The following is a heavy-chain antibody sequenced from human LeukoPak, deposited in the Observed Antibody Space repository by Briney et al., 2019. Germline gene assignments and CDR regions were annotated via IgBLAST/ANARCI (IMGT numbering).Heavy chain of an antibody. CDR3: ARDETHFYGSGSSNWFDP. J-gene: IGHJ5*02. D-gene: IGHD3-10*01. CDR2: IYYSGTT. CDR1: GFTFGDYY. Sequence: GSLRLSCAASGFTFGDYYMSWIRQPPGKGLEWIGYIYYSGTTIYNPSLKSRLTISLDTSKNQFSLNLSSVTAADTAVYYCARDETHFYGSGSSNWFDPWGQGILVTVSS. V-gene: IGHV4-59*12.